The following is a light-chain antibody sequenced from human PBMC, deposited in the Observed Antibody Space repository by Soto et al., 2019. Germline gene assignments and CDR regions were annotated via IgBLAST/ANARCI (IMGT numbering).Light chain of an antibody. CDR3: SSYAGNNIFV. CDR1: SSDIGGHKY. V-gene: IGLV2-14*01. J-gene: IGLJ1*01. CDR2: EVS. Sequence: QSALTQPASVSGSPGQSITISCTGTSSDIGGHKYVSWYQQHPDKAPKVLIFEVSNRPSGISNRFSGSKSGNTASLTISSLQAEDEANYYCSSYAGNNIFVFGTGTKLTVL.